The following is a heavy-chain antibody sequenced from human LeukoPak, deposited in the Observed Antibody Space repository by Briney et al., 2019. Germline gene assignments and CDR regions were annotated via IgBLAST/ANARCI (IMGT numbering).Heavy chain of an antibody. CDR1: GFTFDDYA. CDR2: ISWNSGSI. D-gene: IGHD3-10*01. Sequence: GRSLRLSCAASGFTFDDYAMHWVRQAPGKGLEWVSGISWNSGSIGYADSVKGRFTISRDNAKNSLYLQMNSLRAEDTALYYCASFSFRGVPKYYFDYWGQGTLVTVSS. CDR3: ASFSFRGVPKYYFDY. V-gene: IGHV3-9*01. J-gene: IGHJ4*02.